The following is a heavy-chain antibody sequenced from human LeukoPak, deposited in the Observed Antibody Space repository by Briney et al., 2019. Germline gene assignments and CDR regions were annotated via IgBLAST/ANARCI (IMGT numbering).Heavy chain of an antibody. Sequence: SVKVSSKASGGTFSSYAISWVRQAPGQGLEWMGGIIPIFGTANYAQKFQGRVTITADESTSTAYMELSSLRSEDTAVYYCARGGHSGYDSPFDYWGQGTLVTVSS. CDR1: GGTFSSYA. CDR3: ARGGHSGYDSPFDY. J-gene: IGHJ4*02. V-gene: IGHV1-69*01. CDR2: IIPIFGTA. D-gene: IGHD5-12*01.